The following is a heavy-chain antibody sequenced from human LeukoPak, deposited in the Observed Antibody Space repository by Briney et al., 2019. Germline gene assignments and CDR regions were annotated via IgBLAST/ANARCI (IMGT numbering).Heavy chain of an antibody. D-gene: IGHD3-22*01. V-gene: IGHV2-5*02. CDR3: AHVLSSGYVVTAYYFDY. CDR2: IYWDDDK. Sequence: ESGPVLVKPTETLTLTCTFSGFSLTTTGVGVGWIRQPPGKALEWLAFIYWDDDKRYSPSLKSRLTITKDTSKNQVVLTMTNMDPVDTATYYCAHVLSSGYVVTAYYFDYWGQGTLVTVSS. CDR1: GFSLTTTGVG. J-gene: IGHJ4*02.